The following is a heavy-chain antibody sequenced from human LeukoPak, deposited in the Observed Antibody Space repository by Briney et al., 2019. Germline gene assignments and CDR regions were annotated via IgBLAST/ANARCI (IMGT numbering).Heavy chain of an antibody. Sequence: SETLSLTCTVSGGSISSGGYYWSWIRQHPGKGLEWIGYTYNSGSTYYNPSLKSRVTISVDTSKNQFSLKLSSVTAADTAVYYCAREDTAMVSLFDYWGQGTLVTVSS. CDR1: GGSISSGGYY. CDR2: TYNSGST. J-gene: IGHJ4*02. V-gene: IGHV4-31*03. CDR3: AREDTAMVSLFDY. D-gene: IGHD5-18*01.